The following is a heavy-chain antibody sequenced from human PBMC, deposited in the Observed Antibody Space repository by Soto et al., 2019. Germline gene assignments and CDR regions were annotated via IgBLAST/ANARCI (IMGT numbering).Heavy chain of an antibody. CDR3: AKGTHIVLMVYAIDY. D-gene: IGHD2-8*01. J-gene: IGHJ4*02. CDR1: GFTFSSYA. Sequence: GGSLRLSCAASGFTFSSYAMSWVRQAPGKGLEWVSAISGSGGSTYYADSVKGRSTISRDNSKNTLYLQMNSLRAEDTAVYYCAKGTHIVLMVYAIDYWGQGTLVTVSS. CDR2: ISGSGGST. V-gene: IGHV3-23*01.